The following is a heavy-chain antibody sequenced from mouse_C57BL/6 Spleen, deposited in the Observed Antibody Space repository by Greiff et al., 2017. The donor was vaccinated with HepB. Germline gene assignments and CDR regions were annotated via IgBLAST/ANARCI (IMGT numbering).Heavy chain of an antibody. V-gene: IGHV1-76*01. CDR1: GYTFTDYY. J-gene: IGHJ3*01. D-gene: IGHD3-2*02. CDR3: ARSAQATWGFAY. CDR2: IYPGSGNT. Sequence: QVQLQQSGAELVRPGASVKLSCKASGYTFTDYYINWVKQRPGQGLEWIARIYPGSGNTYYNEKFKGKATLTAEKSSSTAYMQLSSLTSEDSAVYFCARSAQATWGFAYWGQGTLVTVSA.